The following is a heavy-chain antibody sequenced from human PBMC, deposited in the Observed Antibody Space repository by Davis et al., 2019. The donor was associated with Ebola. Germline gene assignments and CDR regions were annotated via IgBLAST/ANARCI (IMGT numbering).Heavy chain of an antibody. D-gene: IGHD5-12*01. CDR1: GYTFSSYD. CDR2: MDPNSGYT. J-gene: IGHJ4*02. CDR3: ARGQIGYSGRFRFDS. V-gene: IGHV1-8*01. Sequence: ASVKVSCKASGYTFSSYDIHWVRWATGQGLEWMGWMDPNSGYTGSAQKFQGRVTMTRNTSINTAYMELSGLTSEDTALYFCARGQIGYSGRFRFDSWGQGTLVTVSS.